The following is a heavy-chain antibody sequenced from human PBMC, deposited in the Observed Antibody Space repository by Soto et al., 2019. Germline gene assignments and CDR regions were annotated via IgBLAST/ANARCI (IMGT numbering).Heavy chain of an antibody. CDR1: GFTFSSYG. V-gene: IGHV3-33*01. CDR3: ARERQSGYDPPHFDY. J-gene: IGHJ4*02. D-gene: IGHD5-12*01. CDR2: IWYDGSNK. Sequence: LRLSCAASGFTFSSYGMHWVRQAPGKGLEWVAVIWYDGSNKYYADSVKGRFTISRDNSKNTLYLQMNSLRAEDTAVYYCARERQSGYDPPHFDYWGQGTLVTVSS.